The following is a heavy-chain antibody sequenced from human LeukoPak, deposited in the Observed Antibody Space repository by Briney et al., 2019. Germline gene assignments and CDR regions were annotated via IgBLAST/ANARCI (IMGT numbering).Heavy chain of an antibody. CDR2: IYYSGST. V-gene: IGHV4-59*01. D-gene: IGHD2-2*01. CDR1: RGSISRYY. Sequence: SETLSLTCPVSRGSISRYYWSWIRPPPGTGLEWIGYIYYSGSTNYNPSLKSRVTLSVDTSKNQFSLKLSSVTAADTAVYYCASLIPAANRWGLDYWGQGTLATVSS. J-gene: IGHJ4*02. CDR3: ASLIPAANRWGLDY.